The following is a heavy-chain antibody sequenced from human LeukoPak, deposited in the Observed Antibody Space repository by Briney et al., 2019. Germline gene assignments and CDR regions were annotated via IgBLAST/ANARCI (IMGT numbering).Heavy chain of an antibody. CDR1: GYTFTSYG. CDR2: INTNTGNP. D-gene: IGHD5-18*01. CDR3: TITPGYSYGLFDY. Sequence: ASVKVSCKASGYTFTSYGISWVRQAPGQGLEWMGWINTNTGNPTYAQGFTGRFVFSLDTSVSTAYLQISSLKAEDTAVYYCTITPGYSYGLFDYWGQGTLVTVSS. J-gene: IGHJ4*02. V-gene: IGHV7-4-1*02.